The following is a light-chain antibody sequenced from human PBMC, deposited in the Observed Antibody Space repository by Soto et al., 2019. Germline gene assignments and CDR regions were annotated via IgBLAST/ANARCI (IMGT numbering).Light chain of an antibody. V-gene: IGLV2-8*01. J-gene: IGLJ1*01. CDR2: EVS. CDR1: SSDVGGYNY. CDR3: SSYAGNNIWV. Sequence: QSVLTQPPSASGSPGQSVTISCTGTSSDVGGYNYVSWYQQHPGKAPKLMIYEVSKRPSGVPDRFSGSKSGNTASLTVSGLQAEDEADYYCSSYAGNNIWVFGTGTKVTVL.